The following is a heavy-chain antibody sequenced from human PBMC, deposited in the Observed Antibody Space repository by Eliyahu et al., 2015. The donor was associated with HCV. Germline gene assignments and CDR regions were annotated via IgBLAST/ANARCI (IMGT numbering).Heavy chain of an antibody. Sequence: QVQLVQSGAEVKKPGSSVKVSCXASGGXFSSXAISWVRQAPGQGLEWMGGIIPIXGTANYAQKFQGRVTITADESTSTAYMELSSLRSEDTAVYYCARKYYDSSPSLSYDAFDIWGQGTMVTVSS. V-gene: IGHV1-69*01. CDR3: ARKYYDSSPSLSYDAFDI. D-gene: IGHD3-22*01. CDR2: IIPIXGTA. CDR1: GGXFSSXA. J-gene: IGHJ3*02.